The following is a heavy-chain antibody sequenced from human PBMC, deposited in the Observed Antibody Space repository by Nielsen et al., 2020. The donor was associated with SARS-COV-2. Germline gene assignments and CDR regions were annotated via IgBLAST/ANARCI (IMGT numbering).Heavy chain of an antibody. Sequence: SVKVSCKASGGTFSNYAISWVRQAPGQGLEWMGGIIPIFGTADYAQKFQGRVTITADEPTSTAYMDLSSLTSEDTAVYYCARRLYYFYYMDVWGKGTTVTVSS. CDR3: ARRLYYFYYMDV. J-gene: IGHJ6*03. CDR1: GGTFSNYA. CDR2: IIPIFGTA. D-gene: IGHD6-25*01. V-gene: IGHV1-69*13.